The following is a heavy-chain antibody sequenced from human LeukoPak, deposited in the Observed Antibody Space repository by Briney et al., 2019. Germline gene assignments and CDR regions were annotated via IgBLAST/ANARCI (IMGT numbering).Heavy chain of an antibody. CDR2: ISAYNGNT. J-gene: IGHJ4*02. CDR1: GYTFTSYG. Sequence: ASVKVSCTASGYTFTSYGISWVRQAPGQGLEWMGWISAYNGNTNYAQKLQGRVTMTTDTSTSTAYMELRSLRSDDTAVYYCARTQTHYDFWSGYPFDYWGQGTLVTVSS. D-gene: IGHD3-3*01. CDR3: ARTQTHYDFWSGYPFDY. V-gene: IGHV1-18*01.